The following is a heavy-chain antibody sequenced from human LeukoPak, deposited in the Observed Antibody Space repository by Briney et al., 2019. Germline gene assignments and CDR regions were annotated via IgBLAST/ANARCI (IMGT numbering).Heavy chain of an antibody. V-gene: IGHV4-59*12. CDR2: VYYTGTT. CDR3: ARSYCSSTSCHEDYYYMDV. Sequence: SETLSLTRTVSGDSISSYYWSWIRQPPGKGLEYIGYVYYTGTTIYNPSLKSRVTISVDTSTNQFSLRLTSVTAADTAVYYCARSYCSSTSCHEDYYYMDVWGKGTTVTVSS. J-gene: IGHJ6*03. D-gene: IGHD2-2*01. CDR1: GDSISSYY.